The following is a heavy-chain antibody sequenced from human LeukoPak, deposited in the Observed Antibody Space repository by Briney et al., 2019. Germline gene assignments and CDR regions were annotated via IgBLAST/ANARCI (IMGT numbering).Heavy chain of an antibody. V-gene: IGHV3-30*18. Sequence: QPGRSLRPSCAASGFTFSTYAMHWVRQAPGKGLEWVTVISSDGNGNYYVDSVKGRFTISRDNSKTTLYLQMNSLRPDDTAVYYCAKDGPFSIAAAATYSQIDYWGQGTLVTVSS. CDR1: GFTFSTYA. CDR3: AKDGPFSIAAAATYSQIDY. D-gene: IGHD6-13*01. CDR2: ISSDGNGN. J-gene: IGHJ4*02.